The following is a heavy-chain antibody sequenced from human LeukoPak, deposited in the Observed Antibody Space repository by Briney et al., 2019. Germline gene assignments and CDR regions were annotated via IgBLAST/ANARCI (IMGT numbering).Heavy chain of an antibody. Sequence: GGSLRLSCAASGFTFSSYAMHWVRQAPGKGLEYVSAISSNGGSTYYANSVKGRFTISRDNSKNTLYLQMGSLRAEDMAVYYCAGVPYGPFFDYWGQGTLVTVSS. V-gene: IGHV3-64*01. J-gene: IGHJ4*02. D-gene: IGHD3-10*01. CDR2: ISSNGGST. CDR3: AGVPYGPFFDY. CDR1: GFTFSSYA.